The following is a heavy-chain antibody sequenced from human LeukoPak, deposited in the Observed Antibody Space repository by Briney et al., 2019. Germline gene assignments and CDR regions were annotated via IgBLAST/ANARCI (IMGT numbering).Heavy chain of an antibody. CDR3: ARSPRIAAASFDI. CDR2: IIPIFGTA. D-gene: IGHD6-13*01. CDR1: GGTFSSYA. Sequence: SVKVSRKASGGTFSSYAISWVRQAPGQGLEWMGGIIPIFGTANYAQKFQGRVTITADESTSTAYMELSSLRSEDTAVYYCARSPRIAAASFDIWGQGTMVTVPS. J-gene: IGHJ3*02. V-gene: IGHV1-69*13.